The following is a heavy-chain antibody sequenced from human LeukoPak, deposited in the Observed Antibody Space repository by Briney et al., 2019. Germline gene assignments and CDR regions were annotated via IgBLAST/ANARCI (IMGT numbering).Heavy chain of an antibody. J-gene: IGHJ6*03. CDR3: ARVAEYSSSRVNYYYYMDV. D-gene: IGHD6-6*01. CDR2: IYYSGST. Sequence: SGTLSLTCTVSGGSISSGGYYWSWIRQHPGKGLEWIGYIYYSGSTYYNPSLKSRVTISVDTSKIQFSLKLSSVTAADTAVYYCARVAEYSSSRVNYYYYMDVWGKGTTVTVSS. V-gene: IGHV4-31*03. CDR1: GGSISSGGYY.